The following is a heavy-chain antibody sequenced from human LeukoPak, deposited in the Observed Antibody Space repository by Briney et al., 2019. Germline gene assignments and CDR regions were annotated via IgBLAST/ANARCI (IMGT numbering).Heavy chain of an antibody. CDR2: INSDGSST. J-gene: IGHJ4*02. Sequence: PGRSLRLSCAAHGFTFSSDWMHWVRQAPGKGLVWVSRINSDGSSTSYADSVKGRFTISRDNAKNTLYLQMNSLRAEDTAVYYCVRESVMVATPYDYWGQGTLVTVSS. CDR1: GFTFSSDW. CDR3: VRESVMVATPYDY. V-gene: IGHV3-74*01. D-gene: IGHD2-15*01.